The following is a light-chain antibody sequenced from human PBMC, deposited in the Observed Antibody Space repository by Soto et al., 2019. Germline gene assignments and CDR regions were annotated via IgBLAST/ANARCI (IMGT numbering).Light chain of an antibody. Sequence: EIVMTQSPATLSVSPGERATLSCRASQSVSSNLAWYQQKPGQAPRLIIYGASTRATGIPVRFSGSGFGTEFTLTISSRQSEDFAVYYCQQYNNWRITFGQGTRLEIK. CDR2: GAS. CDR3: QQYNNWRIT. CDR1: QSVSSN. V-gene: IGKV3-15*01. J-gene: IGKJ5*01.